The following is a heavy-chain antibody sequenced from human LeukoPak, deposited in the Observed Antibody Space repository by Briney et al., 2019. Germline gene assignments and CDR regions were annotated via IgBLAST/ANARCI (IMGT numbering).Heavy chain of an antibody. CDR3: ARDKVTY. J-gene: IGHJ4*02. CDR1: GFTFSNYW. CDR2: INMDGSEK. V-gene: IGHV3-7*01. Sequence: GGSLRLSCAASGFTFSNYWMSWVRQAPGKGLEWVAHINMDGSEKYYVDSVKGRFTISRDNAKNSLCLQMNSLRVEDTAVYYCARDKVTYWGQGTLVTVSS.